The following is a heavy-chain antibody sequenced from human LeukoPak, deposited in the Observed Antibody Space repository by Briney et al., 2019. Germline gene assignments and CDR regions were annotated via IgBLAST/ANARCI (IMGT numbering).Heavy chain of an antibody. D-gene: IGHD3-22*01. Sequence: GASVKVSCKASGYTFTGYNMHWVRQAPGQGLEWMGWINVHTGVAHYAQKFHGRVTMTRDTSISTAYMELSRLRPDDTVVFYCAKTHYDSSAYYSPAGYWGQGTLVTVSS. CDR3: AKTHYDSSAYYSPAGY. CDR1: GYTFTGYN. CDR2: INVHTGVA. J-gene: IGHJ4*02. V-gene: IGHV1-2*02.